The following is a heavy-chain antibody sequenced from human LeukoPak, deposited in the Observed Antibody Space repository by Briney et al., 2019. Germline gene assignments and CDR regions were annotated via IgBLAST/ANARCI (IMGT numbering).Heavy chain of an antibody. Sequence: SETLSLTCAVYGGSFSGYFWSWIRQPPGKGLEWIGEINHSGSTNYNPSLKSRVTISVDTSKNQFSLKLSSVTAADTAVYYCARRGYCSSTSCYVGGEYFQHWGQGTLVTVSS. D-gene: IGHD2-2*01. CDR1: GGSFSGYF. J-gene: IGHJ1*01. CDR3: ARRGYCSSTSCYVGGEYFQH. V-gene: IGHV4-34*01. CDR2: INHSGST.